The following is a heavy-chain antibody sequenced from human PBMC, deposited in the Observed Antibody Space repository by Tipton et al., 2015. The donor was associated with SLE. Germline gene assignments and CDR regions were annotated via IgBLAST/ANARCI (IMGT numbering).Heavy chain of an antibody. D-gene: IGHD1-26*01. CDR2: INHSGST. Sequence: TLSLTCAVYGGSFSGYYWSWIRQPPGKGPEWIGEINHSGSTNYNPSLKSRVTISVDTSKNQFSLKLSSVTAADTAVYYCAIEWATNAFDIWGQGTMVTVSS. J-gene: IGHJ3*02. V-gene: IGHV4-34*01. CDR1: GGSFSGYY. CDR3: AIEWATNAFDI.